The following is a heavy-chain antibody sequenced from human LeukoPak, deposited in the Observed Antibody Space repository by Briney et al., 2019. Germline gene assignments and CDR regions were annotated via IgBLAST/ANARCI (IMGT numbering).Heavy chain of an antibody. J-gene: IGHJ4*02. CDR2: IDPSDSYI. Sequence: GESLKISCKGSGYSFTSYWISWGRPMPGKGLEWMGNIDPSDSYINYSPSFQGHVTISADRSITTASLQWSSLKASDTAIYYCARHRAGRASGGNSFDFWGQGTLVTVSS. D-gene: IGHD4-23*01. V-gene: IGHV5-10-1*01. CDR3: ARHRAGRASGGNSFDF. CDR1: GYSFTSYW.